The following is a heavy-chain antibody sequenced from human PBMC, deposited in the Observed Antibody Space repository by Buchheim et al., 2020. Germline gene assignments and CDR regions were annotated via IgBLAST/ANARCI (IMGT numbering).Heavy chain of an antibody. CDR3: ARGCSGANCTDWFDP. V-gene: IGHV3-48*02. CDR1: GFTLSAFG. CDR2: ISGSSSTI. Sequence: EVQLVESGGGLVQPGGSLRLSCAASGFTLSAFGLHWVRQPPGKGLEWVSYISGSSSTIYYADSVKGRFTISRDNAKNSLYLQMNSLRDEDTAVYYCARGCSGANCTDWFDPWGQGTL. J-gene: IGHJ5*02. D-gene: IGHD2-15*01.